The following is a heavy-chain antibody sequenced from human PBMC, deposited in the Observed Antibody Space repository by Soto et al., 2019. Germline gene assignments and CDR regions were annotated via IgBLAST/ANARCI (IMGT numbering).Heavy chain of an antibody. D-gene: IGHD5-12*01. V-gene: IGHV3-23*01. CDR1: GFTFSSYA. CDR2: ISGSGGST. CDR3: AKARAWHRYYIDY. Sequence: GGALRLSCAASGFTFSSYAMSWVRQAPGKGLEWVSAISGSGGSTYYADSVKGRFTISRDNSKNTLYLQMNSLRAEDTAVYYCAKARAWHRYYIDYWGQGTLVTVSS. J-gene: IGHJ4*02.